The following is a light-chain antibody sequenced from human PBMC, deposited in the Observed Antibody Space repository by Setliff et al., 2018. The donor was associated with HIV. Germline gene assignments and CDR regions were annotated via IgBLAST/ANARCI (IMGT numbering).Light chain of an antibody. CDR3: QAWDSSTTFYV. CDR2: QDK. CDR1: KLGDKY. J-gene: IGLJ1*01. Sequence: YELTQPPSVSVFPGQTASITCSGDKLGDKYVCWYQQKPGQSPVLVIYQDKKRPLGIPERFSGSNSGNTATLTISGTQAMDEADYYCQAWDSSTTFYVFGTGTKATVL. V-gene: IGLV3-1*01.